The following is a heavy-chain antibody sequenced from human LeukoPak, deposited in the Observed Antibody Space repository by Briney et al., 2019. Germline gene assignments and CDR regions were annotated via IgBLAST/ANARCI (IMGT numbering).Heavy chain of an antibody. CDR2: IYYSGRT. D-gene: IGHD3-22*01. V-gene: IGHV4-39*01. CDR3: ARRRYYDGSGYLE. J-gene: IGHJ1*01. CDR1: GDSVSRSDSY. Sequence: SETLSLICSVSGDSVSRSDSYWDWIRQPPGKGLEWIGTIYYSGRTYYSPSLKSRVTMSVDPSNNQFSLNLRSVTAADTALYYCARRRYYDGSGYLEWGQGTLLSVSS.